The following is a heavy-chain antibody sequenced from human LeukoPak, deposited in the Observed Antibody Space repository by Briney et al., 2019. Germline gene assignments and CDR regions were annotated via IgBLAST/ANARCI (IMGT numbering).Heavy chain of an antibody. CDR1: GFTFSSYA. J-gene: IGHJ4*02. CDR3: ARDAVGNTAMAIDY. Sequence: GGSLRLSCAASGFTFSSYAMHWVRQAPGKGLEWVAVISYDGSNKYYADSVKGRFTISRDNSKNTLYLQMNSLRAEDTAVYYCARDAVGNTAMAIDYWGQGTLVTVSS. D-gene: IGHD5-18*01. CDR2: ISYDGSNK. V-gene: IGHV3-30*04.